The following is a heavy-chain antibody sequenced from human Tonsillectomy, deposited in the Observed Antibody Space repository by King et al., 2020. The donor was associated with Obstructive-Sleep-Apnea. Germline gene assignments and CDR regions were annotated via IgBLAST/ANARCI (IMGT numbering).Heavy chain of an antibody. V-gene: IGHV5-10-1*01. CDR2: IDPSDSYT. D-gene: IGHD2-2*01. J-gene: IGHJ4*02. Sequence: VQLVESGAEVKKPGESLTISCKTSGYSFTSYWISWVRQMPGKGLEWMGRIDPSDSYTKYSPSFQGHVTMSADKSISTAYLQWSSLKAEDTAMYYCASPMIYCSSTSCFDYWGQGTPVTVSS. CDR1: GYSFTSYW. CDR3: ASPMIYCSSTSCFDY.